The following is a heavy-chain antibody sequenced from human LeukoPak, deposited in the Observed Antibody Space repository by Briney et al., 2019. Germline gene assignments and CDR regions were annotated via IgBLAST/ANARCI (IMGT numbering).Heavy chain of an antibody. CDR2: ISSSGSTI. V-gene: IGHV3-11*04. CDR1: GFTFSDYY. J-gene: IGHJ6*02. CDR3: ARDTVAAAGTTVDYYYGMDV. D-gene: IGHD6-13*01. Sequence: GGSLRLSCAASGFTFSDYYMSWIRQAPGKGLEWVSYISSSGSTIYYADSVKGRFTISRDNAKNSLYLQMNSLRAEDTAVYYCARDTVAAAGTTVDYYYGMDVWGQGTTVTASS.